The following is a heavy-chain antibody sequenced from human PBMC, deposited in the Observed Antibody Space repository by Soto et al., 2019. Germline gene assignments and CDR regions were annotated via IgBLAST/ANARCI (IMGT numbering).Heavy chain of an antibody. D-gene: IGHD3-3*01. Sequence: QVQLVQSGAEVKKPGSSVKVSCKASGGTFSSYAISWVRQAPGQGLEWMGGIIPIFGTANYAQKFQGRVTITADESTSIAYMERSSLRSEDTAVYYCARLRFVEWLSRYYYYGMDVWGQGTTVTVSS. CDR2: IIPIFGTA. CDR1: GGTFSSYA. J-gene: IGHJ6*02. V-gene: IGHV1-69*01. CDR3: ARLRFVEWLSRYYYYGMDV.